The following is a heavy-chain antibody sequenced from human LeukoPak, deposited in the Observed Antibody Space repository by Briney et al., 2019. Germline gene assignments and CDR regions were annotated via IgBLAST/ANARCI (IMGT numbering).Heavy chain of an antibody. V-gene: IGHV4-59*08. D-gene: IGHD2-15*01. CDR3: ASTHDRYCSGGSCYSVGLDY. Sequence: SETLSLTCTVSGGSISSYYWSWIRQPPGKGLEWIGYIYYSGSTNYNPSLKSRVTISVDTSKNQFSLKLSSVTAADTAVYYCASTHDRYCSGGSCYSVGLDYWGQGTLVTVSS. CDR2: IYYSGST. J-gene: IGHJ4*02. CDR1: GGSISSYY.